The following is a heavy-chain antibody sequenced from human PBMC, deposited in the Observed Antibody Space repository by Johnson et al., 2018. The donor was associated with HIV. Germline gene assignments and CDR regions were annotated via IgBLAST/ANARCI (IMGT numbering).Heavy chain of an antibody. V-gene: IGHV3-11*04. CDR3: ARYQITAVGNDAFDI. Sequence: QVQLVESGGGLVKPGGSLRLSCAASGFTFNDYYMSWIRQAPGKGLEWVSYISSSGSTRYYADSVKGRFTISRDSAKNSLYLQMNSLRAEDTAVYYCARYQITAVGNDAFDIWGQGTMVTVSS. J-gene: IGHJ3*02. CDR1: GFTFNDYY. CDR2: ISSSGSTR. D-gene: IGHD6-13*01.